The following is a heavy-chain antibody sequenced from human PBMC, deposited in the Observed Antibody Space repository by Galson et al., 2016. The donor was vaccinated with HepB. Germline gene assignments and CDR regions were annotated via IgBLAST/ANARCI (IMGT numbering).Heavy chain of an antibody. CDR1: GFHFSSYS. CDR3: ARPRWLQSADAFDV. J-gene: IGHJ3*01. Sequence: SLRLSCAASGFHFSSYSMNWVRQAPGKGLEWVSPISSSSGYIYYADSVKGRFTISRDNAKNSLFLQMNSLRAEDTAIYFCARPRWLQSADAFDVWGQGTMVTVSS. V-gene: IGHV3-21*01. CDR2: ISSSSGYI. D-gene: IGHD5-24*01.